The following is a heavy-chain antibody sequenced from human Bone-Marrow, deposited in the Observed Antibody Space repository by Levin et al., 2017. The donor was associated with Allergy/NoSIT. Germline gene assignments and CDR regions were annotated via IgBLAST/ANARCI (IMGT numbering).Heavy chain of an antibody. V-gene: IGHV4-34*01. J-gene: IGHJ4*02. D-gene: IGHD6-19*01. CDR2: INHSGST. CDR3: ARGYSSGWYQG. Sequence: GSLRLSCAVYGGSFSGYYWSWIRQPPGKGLEWIGEINHSGSTNYNPSLKSRVTISVDTSKNQFSLKLSSVTAADTAVYYCARGYSSGWYQGWGQGTLVTVSS. CDR1: GGSFSGYY.